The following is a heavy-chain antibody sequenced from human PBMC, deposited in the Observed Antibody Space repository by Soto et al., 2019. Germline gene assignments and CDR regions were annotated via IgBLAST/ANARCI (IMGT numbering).Heavy chain of an antibody. J-gene: IGHJ5*02. V-gene: IGHV1-69*08. CDR1: GGTFSSYT. D-gene: IGHD2-15*01. Sequence: QVQLVQSGAEVKKPGSSVKVSCKASGGTFSSYTMSWVRQAPGQGLEWMGRIIPVLGIANYAQKFQGRVTITADKSTSTAYMELSSLRSEDTAVYDCAREENVVVVAAIRWFDPWGQGTLVTVSS. CDR2: IIPVLGIA. CDR3: AREENVVVVAAIRWFDP.